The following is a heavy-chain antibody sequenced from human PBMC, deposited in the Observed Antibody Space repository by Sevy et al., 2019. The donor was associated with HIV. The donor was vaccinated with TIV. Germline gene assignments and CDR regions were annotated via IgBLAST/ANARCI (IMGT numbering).Heavy chain of an antibody. CDR1: GFTFSSYG. CDR3: AKLPPEVVVVPAAVPPLSYYYYMDV. CDR2: IRYDGSNK. J-gene: IGHJ6*03. Sequence: GGSLRLSCAASGFTFSSYGMHWVRQAPGKGLEWVAFIRYDGSNKYYADSVKGRFTISRDNSKNTLYLQMNSLRAEDTAVYYCAKLPPEVVVVPAAVPPLSYYYYMDVWGKGTTVTVSS. D-gene: IGHD2-2*01. V-gene: IGHV3-30*02.